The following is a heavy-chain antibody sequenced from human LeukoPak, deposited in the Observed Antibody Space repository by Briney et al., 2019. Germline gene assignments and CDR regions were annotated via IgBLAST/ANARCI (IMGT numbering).Heavy chain of an antibody. CDR3: ADLGITLIVGF. V-gene: IGHV3-48*03. D-gene: IGHD3-10*01. CDR1: GFTFSSYE. CDR2: ISSSGSTI. J-gene: IGHJ6*04. Sequence: GGSLRLSCAASGFTFSSYEMNWVRQAPGKGLEWVSYISSSGSTIYYADSVKGRFTISRDNAKNSLYLQMNSLRAEHTAVYYCADLGITLIVGFWGRGATVTISS.